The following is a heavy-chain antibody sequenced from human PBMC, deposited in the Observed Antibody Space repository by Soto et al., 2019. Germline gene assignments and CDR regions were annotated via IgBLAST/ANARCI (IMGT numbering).Heavy chain of an antibody. D-gene: IGHD3-16*01. CDR3: AKDIYETAYHYYGMDV. CDR2: ISWNSGSI. CDR1: GFTFDDYA. V-gene: IGHV3-9*01. J-gene: IGHJ6*02. Sequence: EVQLVESGGGLVQPGRSLRLSCAASGFTFDDYAMHWVRQAPGKGLEWVSGISWNSGSIGYAYSVKGRFTISRDNAKNSLYLQMNSLRAEDTALYYCAKDIYETAYHYYGMDVWGQGTTVTVSS.